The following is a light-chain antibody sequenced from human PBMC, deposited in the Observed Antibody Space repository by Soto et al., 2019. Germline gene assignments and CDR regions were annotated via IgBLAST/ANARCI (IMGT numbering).Light chain of an antibody. J-gene: IGLJ2*01. CDR1: SSDVGGYNY. CDR2: EVS. V-gene: IGLV2-14*01. CDR3: SSYTSSSLV. Sequence: QSALTQPASVSESPGQSITISCTGTSSDVGGYNYVSWYQQHPGKAPKLMIYEVSNRPSGVSNRFSGSKSGNTASLTISGLQAEDEADYYCSSYTSSSLVFGGGTKLTVL.